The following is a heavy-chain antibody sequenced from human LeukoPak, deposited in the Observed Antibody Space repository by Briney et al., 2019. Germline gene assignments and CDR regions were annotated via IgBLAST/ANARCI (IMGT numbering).Heavy chain of an antibody. V-gene: IGHV1-46*01. CDR2: SNPSIGST. D-gene: IGHD4-17*01. J-gene: IGHJ4*02. CDR1: GYTYTTYF. CDR3: ARGGTVTTAPIDY. Sequence: ASVKDSCKASGYTYTTYFLHWVRQAPGQGLEGMGVSNPSIGSTSYTQKFQGRVTMTRDTSTSTVDMELSSLTFEDTAVYYCARGGTVTTAPIDYWGQGTLVTVSS.